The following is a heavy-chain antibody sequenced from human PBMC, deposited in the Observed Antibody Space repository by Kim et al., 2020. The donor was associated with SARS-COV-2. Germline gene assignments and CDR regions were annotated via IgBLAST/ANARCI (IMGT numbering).Heavy chain of an antibody. CDR2: IIPIFGTA. Sequence: SVKVSCKASGGTFSSYAISWVRQAPGQGLEWMGGIIPIFGTANYAQKFQGRVTITADESTSTAYMELSSLRSEDTAVYYCARGPITMVRGVISLYYFDYWGQGTLVTVSS. CDR1: GGTFSSYA. CDR3: ARGPITMVRGVISLYYFDY. J-gene: IGHJ4*02. V-gene: IGHV1-69*13. D-gene: IGHD3-10*01.